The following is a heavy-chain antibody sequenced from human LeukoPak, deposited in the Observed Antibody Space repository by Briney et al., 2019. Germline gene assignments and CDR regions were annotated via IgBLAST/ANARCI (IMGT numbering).Heavy chain of an antibody. CDR3: AKAAKLRSFGYYYYMDV. Sequence: PGGSLRLSCVGTGFSFEDYGMSWVRQAPGKGLEWVSGINWNGGSTGYADSVKGRFTISRDNAKNSLYLQMNSLRAEDMALYYCAKAAKLRSFGYYYYMDVWGKGTTVTVSS. V-gene: IGHV3-20*04. D-gene: IGHD4-17*01. CDR2: INWNGGST. CDR1: GFSFEDYG. J-gene: IGHJ6*03.